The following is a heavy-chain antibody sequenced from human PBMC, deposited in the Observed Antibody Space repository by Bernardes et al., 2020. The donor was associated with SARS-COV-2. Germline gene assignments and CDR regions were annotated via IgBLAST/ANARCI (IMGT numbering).Heavy chain of an antibody. V-gene: IGHV3-49*03. J-gene: IGHJ1*01. CDR2: IRSKAYGGTT. D-gene: IGHD6-19*01. CDR1: GFTFGDYA. Sequence: GGSLRLSCTASGFTFGDYAMSWFRQAPGKGLEWVGFIRSKAYGGTTEYAASVKGRFTISRDDSKSIAYLQMNSLKTEDTAVYYCTRAGQWLVQGGNFQHWGQGTLVTVSS. CDR3: TRAGQWLVQGGNFQH.